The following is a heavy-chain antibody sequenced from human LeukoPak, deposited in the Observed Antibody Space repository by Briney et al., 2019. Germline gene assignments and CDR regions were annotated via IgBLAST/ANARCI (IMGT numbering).Heavy chain of an antibody. D-gene: IGHD2-15*01. CDR1: GFTFSSYS. Sequence: GGSLRLSCAASGFTFSSYSMNWVRQAPGKGLEWVSYISSSGSTIYYADFVKGRFTIYRDNAKNSLYLQMNSLRAEDTAVYYCARGRIQDAFDIWGQGTMVTVSS. CDR3: ARGRIQDAFDI. V-gene: IGHV3-48*01. J-gene: IGHJ3*02. CDR2: ISSSGSTI.